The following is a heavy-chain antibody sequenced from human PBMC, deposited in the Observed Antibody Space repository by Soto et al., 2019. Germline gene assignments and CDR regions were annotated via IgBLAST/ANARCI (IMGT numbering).Heavy chain of an antibody. CDR2: ISSSGSST. D-gene: IGHD3-10*01. V-gene: IGHV3-11*01. Sequence: GSLRLSCAASGFTFSDYYMSWIRQAPGKGLEWVSYISSSGSSTYYADSVKGRFSISRDNAKNSLYLQMNSLRAEDTAVYHCVRFWPPARVPSVGNYYYYMDVWGKATTVTVSS. CDR3: VRFWPPARVPSVGNYYYYMDV. J-gene: IGHJ6*03. CDR1: GFTFSDYY.